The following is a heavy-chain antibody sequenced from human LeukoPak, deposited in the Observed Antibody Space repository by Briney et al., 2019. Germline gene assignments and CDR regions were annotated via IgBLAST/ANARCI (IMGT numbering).Heavy chain of an antibody. J-gene: IGHJ4*02. CDR1: GFTFDDYA. Sequence: GGSLRLSCAASGFTFDDYAMHWVREAPGKGVEGVSGISWNSGSIVYADSVKGRFTISRDNAKNSLYLQMNSLRAEDMALYYCAKDGDYYGSGSHFDYWGQGTLVTVSS. CDR2: ISWNSGSI. D-gene: IGHD3-10*01. V-gene: IGHV3-9*03. CDR3: AKDGDYYGSGSHFDY.